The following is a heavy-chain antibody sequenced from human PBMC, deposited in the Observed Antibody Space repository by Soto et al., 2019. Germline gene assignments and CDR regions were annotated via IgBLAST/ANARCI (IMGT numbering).Heavy chain of an antibody. V-gene: IGHV1-2*02. D-gene: IGHD3-16*01. CDR3: ARGTIVMITFGGPHY. J-gene: IGHJ4*02. Sequence: GASVKVSCKASGYTFTGYYMHWLRQAPGQGLEWMGWINPNSGGTNYAQKFQGRVTMTRDTSISTAYMELSRLRSDDTAVYYCARGTIVMITFGGPHYWGQGTLVTVSS. CDR2: INPNSGGT. CDR1: GYTFTGYY.